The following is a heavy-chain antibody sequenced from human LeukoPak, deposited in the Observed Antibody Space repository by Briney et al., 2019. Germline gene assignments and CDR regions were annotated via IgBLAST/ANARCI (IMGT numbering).Heavy chain of an antibody. Sequence: TPSETLSLTCTVSGVSISSSNSYWGWIRQPPGKGLEWIGSIYYSGNTYYNASLKCQVSISIDTSKNQFSLRLTSVTAADTAVYYCARQTGSGLFILPGGQGTLVTVSS. CDR2: IYYSGNT. J-gene: IGHJ4*02. V-gene: IGHV4-39*01. D-gene: IGHD3/OR15-3a*01. CDR3: ARQTGSGLFILP. CDR1: GVSISSSNSY.